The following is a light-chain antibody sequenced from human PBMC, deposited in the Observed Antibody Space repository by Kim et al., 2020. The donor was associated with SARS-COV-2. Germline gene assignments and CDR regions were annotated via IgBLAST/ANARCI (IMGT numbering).Light chain of an antibody. CDR3: LQDDSYPLT. CDR2: AAS. CDR1: QGIGND. J-gene: IGKJ4*01. Sequence: ASVGYRVTITCRASQGIGNDLGWYQQKPGKAPKVLIYAASSLQSGVPSRFSGSGSGTDFILTINSLQPEDFATYYCLQDDSYPLTFGGGTKVDIK. V-gene: IGKV1-6*01.